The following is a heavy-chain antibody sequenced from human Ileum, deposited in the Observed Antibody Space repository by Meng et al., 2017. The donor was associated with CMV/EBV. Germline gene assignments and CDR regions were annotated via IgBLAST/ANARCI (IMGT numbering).Heavy chain of an antibody. CDR3: AREIYCSSRSCYTHYGMDV. V-gene: IGHV3-30*02. J-gene: IGHJ6*02. D-gene: IGHD2-2*02. CDR1: GFTFSSYG. CDR2: IRYDGSNK. Sequence: GESLKISCAASGFTFSSYGMHWVRQAPGKGLEWVAFIRYDGSNKYYADSVKGRFTISRDNSKNTLYLQMNSLRAEDTAVYYCAREIYCSSRSCYTHYGMDVWGQGTTVTVSS.